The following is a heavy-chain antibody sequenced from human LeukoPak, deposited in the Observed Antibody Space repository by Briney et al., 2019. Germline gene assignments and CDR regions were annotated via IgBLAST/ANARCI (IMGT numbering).Heavy chain of an antibody. V-gene: IGHV5-51*01. CDR1: EYSFPNYC. CDR3: ARQSDYYDSSGYRVDY. J-gene: IGHJ4*02. CDR2: IYPDDSDT. D-gene: IGHD3-22*01. Sequence: GESLKISCKHSEYSFPNYCIGWVRQMPGKGLEWMGIIYPDDSDTRYSPSFQGQVTISADKSISTAYLQWSSLKASDTATYYCARQSDYYDSSGYRVDYWGQGTLVTVSS.